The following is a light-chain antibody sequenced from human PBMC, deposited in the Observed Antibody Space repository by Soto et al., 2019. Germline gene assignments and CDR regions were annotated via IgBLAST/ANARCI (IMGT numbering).Light chain of an antibody. CDR2: DVS. CDR1: SGNIGRYNF. CDR3: SSHHCCTYAGEYAWV. V-gene: IGLV2-11*01. Sequence: QSALTQPRSVSGSPGQSVTISCTGTSGNIGRYNFVSWYQQYPGKAPKLMIYDVSKRPSGVPDRFSGSKSGYTASLTISGLQPEDEGDYYCSSHHCCTYAGEYAWVFGGGTKVTVL. J-gene: IGLJ3*02.